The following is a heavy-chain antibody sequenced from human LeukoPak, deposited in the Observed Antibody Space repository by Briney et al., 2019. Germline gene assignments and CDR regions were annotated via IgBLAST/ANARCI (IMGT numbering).Heavy chain of an antibody. Sequence: PSETLSLTCTVSGGSMSSGSSYWGWIRQPPGKGLEWIGTIYYSGSTYYNPSLKSRVTISAGTSKNQFSLKLSSVTAADTAVYYCARTRGYSGYVDAFDIWGQGTMVTVFS. CDR1: GGSMSSGSSY. D-gene: IGHD5-12*01. CDR3: ARTRGYSGYVDAFDI. V-gene: IGHV4-39*01. J-gene: IGHJ3*02. CDR2: IYYSGST.